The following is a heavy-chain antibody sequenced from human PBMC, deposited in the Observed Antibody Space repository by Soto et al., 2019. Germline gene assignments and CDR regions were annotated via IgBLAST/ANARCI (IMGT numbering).Heavy chain of an antibody. CDR3: ARDGSIKVFAVVIPGGMDV. J-gene: IGHJ6*02. D-gene: IGHD3-3*01. Sequence: QVQLVESGGGVVQPGRSLSLSCAASGFTFSSFAMYWVRQAPGTGLEWVAVISYDGSNKYYADSVKGRFTISRVNSKNTLYLQMNSLRAEDTAVYYCARDGSIKVFAVVIPGGMDVWGHGATVTVSS. V-gene: IGHV3-30-3*01. CDR1: GFTFSSFA. CDR2: ISYDGSNK.